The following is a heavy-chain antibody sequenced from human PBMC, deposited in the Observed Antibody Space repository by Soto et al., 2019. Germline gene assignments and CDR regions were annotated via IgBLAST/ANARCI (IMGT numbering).Heavy chain of an antibody. D-gene: IGHD3-10*01. CDR2: IYHSGST. CDR3: ARVLLWFGEAWYYGMDV. V-gene: IGHV4-4*02. CDR1: GGSISSSNW. Sequence: SETLSLTCAVSGGSISSSNWWSWVRQPPGKGLEWIGEIYHSGSTNYNPSLKSRVTISVDKSKNQFSLKLSSVTAADTAVYYCARVLLWFGEAWYYGMDVWGQGTTGTVSS. J-gene: IGHJ6*02.